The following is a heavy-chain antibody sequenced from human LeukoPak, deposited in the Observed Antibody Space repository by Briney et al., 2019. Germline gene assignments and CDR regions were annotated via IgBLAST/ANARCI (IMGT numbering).Heavy chain of an antibody. CDR2: IYSGGST. CDR3: SREYFDWSRNYYYGMDV. CDR1: GFTVSTNY. Sequence: GSLRLSCAASGFTVSTNYMSWVRQAPGKGLEWVSVIYSGGSTYYADSVKGRFTISRHNSENTLYLQMNSLRAEDTAVYYCSREYFDWSRNYYYGMDVWGQGTTVTVSS. D-gene: IGHD3-9*01. J-gene: IGHJ6*02. V-gene: IGHV3-53*01.